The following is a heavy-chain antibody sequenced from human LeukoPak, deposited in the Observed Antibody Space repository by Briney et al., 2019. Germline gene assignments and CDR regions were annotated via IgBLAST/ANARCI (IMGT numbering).Heavy chain of an antibody. V-gene: IGHV4-34*01. CDR3: ARVGYRYVINHWSRTGLGAYPTKYYYHMDV. J-gene: IGHJ6*03. D-gene: IGHD5-18*01. CDR2: INRSGST. CDR1: GGSFSDYY. Sequence: SETLSLTCAVYGGSFSDYYWSWIRQPPGKGLEWIGEINRSGSTNYSPSLKSRVTISVDTSKNQFSLKLSSVAAADTAVYFCARVGYRYVINHWSRTGLGAYPTKYYYHMDVWDKGTTVTVSS.